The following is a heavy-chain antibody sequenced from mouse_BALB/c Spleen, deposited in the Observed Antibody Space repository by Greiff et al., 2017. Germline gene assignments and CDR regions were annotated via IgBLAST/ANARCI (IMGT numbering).Heavy chain of an antibody. V-gene: IGHV5-17*02. CDR2: ISSGSSTI. CDR1: GFTFSSFG. D-gene: IGHD1-1*01. J-gene: IGHJ1*01. Sequence: EVQVVESGGGLVQPGGSRKLSCAASGFTFSSFGMHWVRQAPEKGLEWVAYISSGSSTIYYADTVKGRFTISRDNPKNTLFLQMTSLRSEDTAMYYCARAYGSSWYFDVWGAGTTVTVSS. CDR3: ARAYGSSWYFDV.